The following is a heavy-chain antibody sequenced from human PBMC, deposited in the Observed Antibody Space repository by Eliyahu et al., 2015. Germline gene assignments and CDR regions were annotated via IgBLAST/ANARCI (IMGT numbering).Heavy chain of an antibody. V-gene: IGHV5-10-1*03. CDR3: ARLGVRGTTGWFLY. J-gene: IGHJ4*02. D-gene: IGHD6-19*01. CDR2: IDPSDSYT. CDR1: GYXFXSYW. Sequence: EVQLVQSGAEVKXPGESLRXSCXGSGYXFXSYWISWVRQMPGKGXEWMGRIDPSDSYTSYSPSFQGHVTISADKSISTAYLQWSSLKASDTAMYYCARLGVRGTTGWFLYWGQGTLVTVSS.